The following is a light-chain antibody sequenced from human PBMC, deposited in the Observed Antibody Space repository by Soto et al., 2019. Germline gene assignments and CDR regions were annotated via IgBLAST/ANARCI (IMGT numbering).Light chain of an antibody. J-gene: IGKJ4*01. V-gene: IGKV3-15*01. CDR3: QQYNNWPG. CDR1: QSVSSN. Sequence: EIVMTQSPATLSVSPGERATISCRASQSVSSNLAWYQQKPGQAPRLLIYGASTRATGIPARFSGSGSGTEFTLTISSLQSEDFAVYYCQQYNNWPGFGGGTKVDIK. CDR2: GAS.